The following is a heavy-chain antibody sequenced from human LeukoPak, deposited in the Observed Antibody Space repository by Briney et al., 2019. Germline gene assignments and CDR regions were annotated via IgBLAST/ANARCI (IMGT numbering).Heavy chain of an antibody. J-gene: IGHJ4*02. CDR2: INHSGST. D-gene: IGHD5-18*01. V-gene: IGHV4-34*01. CDR1: GGSFSGYY. Sequence: SETLSLTCAVYGGSFSGYYWSWIRQPPGKGLEWIGEINHSGSTNYNPSLKSRVTISVDTSKNQFSLKLSSVTAADTAVYYCARPRWGYCYRYYFDYWGQGTMVTVSS. CDR3: ARPRWGYCYRYYFDY.